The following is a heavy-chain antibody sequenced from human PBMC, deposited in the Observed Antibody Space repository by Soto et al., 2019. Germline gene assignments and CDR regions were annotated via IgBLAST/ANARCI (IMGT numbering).Heavy chain of an antibody. CDR1: WFSLSASVGV. CDR2: IYWDDDN. Sequence: GSGPTLVNPTQTLTLTCTFSWFSLSASVGVVGLILQPPGKSLEWVALIYWDDDNRCSPSLNSILTITKYTSKNQVFLTMTNMFXEXQATXXCAHTLYRCSGNSSYTPPDYWGQGTLVTVSS. J-gene: IGHJ4*02. CDR3: AHTLYRCSGNSSYTPPDY. V-gene: IGHV2-5*02. D-gene: IGHD2-15*01.